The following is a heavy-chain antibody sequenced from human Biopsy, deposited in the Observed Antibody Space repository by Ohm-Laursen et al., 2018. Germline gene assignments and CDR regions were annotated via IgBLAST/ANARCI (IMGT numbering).Heavy chain of an antibody. Sequence: SLRLSCSASGFSFSDYHMRWIRQAPGRGLEWVSYISGGGTIYYGDSMKGRVTISRDNAKNSLYLQTHSLRAEDTAVYYCARDTRWSPYSMDVWGQGTTVTVPS. CDR2: ISGGGTI. CDR1: GFSFSDYH. J-gene: IGHJ6*02. D-gene: IGHD4-23*01. V-gene: IGHV3-11*01. CDR3: ARDTRWSPYSMDV.